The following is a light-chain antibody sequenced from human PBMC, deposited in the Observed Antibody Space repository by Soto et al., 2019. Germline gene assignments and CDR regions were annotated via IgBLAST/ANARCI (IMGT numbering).Light chain of an antibody. CDR2: GAS. CDR1: QSVSSGS. V-gene: IGKV3-20*01. CDR3: QQYGSSGT. J-gene: IGKJ1*01. Sequence: EIVLTQSPGTLSLSPGERATLSCRASQSVSSGSLAWYQQKPGQAPRLLIYGASNRATGIPDRFSGSGSGTDFTLTISRLEPEDFAVYYCQQYGSSGTFGQGTKVDIK.